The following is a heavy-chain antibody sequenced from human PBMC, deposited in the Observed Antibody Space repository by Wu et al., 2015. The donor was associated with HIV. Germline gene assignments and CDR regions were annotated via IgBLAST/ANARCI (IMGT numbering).Heavy chain of an antibody. Sequence: QVQLVQSGAGVKKPGSSVKVSCKASGGSFSDYAISWVRQAPGQGLEWMGRIIPMYGKPIDAQKFQGRITITADDSTSTVDMKLSSLRSEDTAVYFCARDRDGGGFYYGMDVWGQGTTVTVSS. CDR2: IIPMYGKP. D-gene: IGHD2-15*01. CDR1: GGSFSDYA. CDR3: ARDRDGGGFYYGMDV. J-gene: IGHJ6*02. V-gene: IGHV1-69*13.